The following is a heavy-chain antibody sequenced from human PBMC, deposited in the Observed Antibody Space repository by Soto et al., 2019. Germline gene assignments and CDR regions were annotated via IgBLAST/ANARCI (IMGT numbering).Heavy chain of an antibody. V-gene: IGHV3-21*01. D-gene: IGHD6-13*01. CDR3: TRDASRDSSARGWFDP. CDR2: ISSNSAYI. J-gene: IGHJ5*02. CDR1: GFTFSSYA. Sequence: GGSLRLSCAASGFTFSSYAMHWVRQAPGKGLEWVSTISSNSAYIYYTDALRGRFTISRGNAKNSLHLQMNSLRAEDTAVYYCTRDASRDSSARGWFDPWGPGTLVTVSS.